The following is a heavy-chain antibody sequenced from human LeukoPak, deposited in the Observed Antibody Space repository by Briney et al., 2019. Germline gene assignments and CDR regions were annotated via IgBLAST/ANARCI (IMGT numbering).Heavy chain of an antibody. V-gene: IGHV1-24*01. D-gene: IGHD3-10*01. Sequence: ASVKVSCKVSGYTLTELSMHWVRQAPGKGLEWMGGFDPEDGETIYAQKFQGRVTMTEDTSTDTAYMELSSLRSEDTAVYYCATGETMIRGVIITPFYYWGQGTLVTVSS. J-gene: IGHJ4*02. CDR2: FDPEDGET. CDR3: ATGETMIRGVIITPFYY. CDR1: GYTLTELS.